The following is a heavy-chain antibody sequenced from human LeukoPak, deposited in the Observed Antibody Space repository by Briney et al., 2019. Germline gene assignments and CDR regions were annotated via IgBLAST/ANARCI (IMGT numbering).Heavy chain of an antibody. CDR3: AKDALKWELLRATDAFDI. CDR2: ISGSGGST. J-gene: IGHJ3*02. Sequence: GGSLRLSCAASGFTFSSYAMSWVRQAPGKGLEWVSAISGSGGSTYYADSVKGRFTISRDNSKNTLYLQMNSLRAEDTAVYYCAKDALKWELLRATDAFDIWGQGTMVTVSS. D-gene: IGHD1-26*01. V-gene: IGHV3-23*01. CDR1: GFTFSSYA.